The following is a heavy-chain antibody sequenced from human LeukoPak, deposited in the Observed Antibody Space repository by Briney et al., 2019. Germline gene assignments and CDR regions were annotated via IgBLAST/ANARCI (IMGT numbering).Heavy chain of an antibody. Sequence: SETLSLTCTVSGGSISSGSYYWSWIRQPAGKGLEWVGHIGSTNYNPSLKSRVTISVDPSKSQFSLKLSSVTAADTAVYYCARGSNYYDSSGRPHWYFDLWGRGTLVTVSS. D-gene: IGHD3-22*01. CDR3: ARGSNYYDSSGRPHWYFDL. CDR2: IGST. CDR1: GGSISSGSYY. J-gene: IGHJ2*01. V-gene: IGHV4-61*09.